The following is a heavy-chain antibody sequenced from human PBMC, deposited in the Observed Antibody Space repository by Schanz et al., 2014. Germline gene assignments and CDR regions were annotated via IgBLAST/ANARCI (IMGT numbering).Heavy chain of an antibody. J-gene: IGHJ4*02. CDR1: GFSFSSYA. D-gene: IGHD2-8*02. CDR3: AKTLFPGGTQTFGN. V-gene: IGHV3-23*04. Sequence: VQLVDSGGGLVKPGGSLTLSCAASGFSFSSYAMGWVRQARGKGLEWVSAMNESHSTIYYADSVKGRFTISRDNSKNTLYLQMNSLRPEDTAVYYCAKTLFPGGTQTFGNWGRGTLVTVSS. CDR2: MNESHSTI.